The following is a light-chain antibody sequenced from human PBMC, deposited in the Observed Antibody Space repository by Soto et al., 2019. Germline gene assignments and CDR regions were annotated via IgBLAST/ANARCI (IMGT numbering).Light chain of an antibody. J-gene: IGLJ1*01. CDR2: DVS. V-gene: IGLV2-14*03. CDR3: ISLTSSPSYV. Sequence: QSALTQPASVSGSPGQSITISCAGTSSEIGAYNYVSWYQQHPGKAPKLMIYDVSNRPSGISNRFSGSKSGNTASLTISGLQVEDEADYYCISLTSSPSYVFGTGTKVTVL. CDR1: SSEIGAYNY.